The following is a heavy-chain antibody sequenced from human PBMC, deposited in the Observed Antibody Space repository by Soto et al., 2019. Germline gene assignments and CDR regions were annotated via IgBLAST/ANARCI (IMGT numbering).Heavy chain of an antibody. Sequence: ASVKVSCKASGGTFSSYAISWVRQAPGQGLEWMGGIIPIFGTANYAQKFQGRVTITADESTSTAYMELSSLRSEDTAVYYCARYPFGGSRYYYYGMDVWGQGTTVTVSS. CDR3: ARYPFGGSRYYYYGMDV. V-gene: IGHV1-69*13. J-gene: IGHJ6*02. CDR1: GGTFSSYA. D-gene: IGHD2-15*01. CDR2: IIPIFGTA.